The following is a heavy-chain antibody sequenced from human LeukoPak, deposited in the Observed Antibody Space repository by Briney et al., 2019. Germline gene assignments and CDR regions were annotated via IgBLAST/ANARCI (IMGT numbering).Heavy chain of an antibody. CDR1: GGSISSYY. CDR2: IYYSGST. D-gene: IGHD3-3*01. CDR3: ARVSGGNYDFWSGYYQWGFDY. Sequence: SETLSLTCIVSGGSISSYYWSWIRQPPGKGLEWIGYIYYSGSTNYNPSLKSRVTISVDTSKNQFSLKLSSVTAADTAVYYCARVSGGNYDFWSGYYQWGFDYWGQGTLVTVSS. V-gene: IGHV4-59*12. J-gene: IGHJ4*02.